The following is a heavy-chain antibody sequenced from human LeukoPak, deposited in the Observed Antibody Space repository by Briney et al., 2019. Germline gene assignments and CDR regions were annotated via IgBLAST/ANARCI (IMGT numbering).Heavy chain of an antibody. CDR3: ASLYDSSGYYSDY. V-gene: IGHV3-9*01. CDR1: GFTFDDYA. D-gene: IGHD3-22*01. J-gene: IGHJ4*02. Sequence: GGSLRLSCAASGFTFDDYAMHWVRQAPGKGLEWVSGISWNSGSIGYAGSVKGRFTISGDNAKNSLYLQMNSLRAEDTALYYCASLYDSSGYYSDYWGQGTLVTVSS. CDR2: ISWNSGSI.